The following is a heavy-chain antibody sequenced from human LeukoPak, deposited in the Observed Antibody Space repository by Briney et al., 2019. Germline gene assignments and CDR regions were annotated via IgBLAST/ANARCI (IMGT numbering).Heavy chain of an antibody. Sequence: GGSLRLSCAASGFTFSSYAMSWVRQAPGKGLEWVSAISGSGGSTYYADSVKGRFTISRDNAKNSLYLQMNSLRAEDTAVYYCARDTIMITFGGVVERGDAFDLWGQGTMVTVSS. D-gene: IGHD3-16*02. J-gene: IGHJ3*01. V-gene: IGHV3-23*01. CDR3: ARDTIMITFGGVVERGDAFDL. CDR1: GFTFSSYA. CDR2: ISGSGGST.